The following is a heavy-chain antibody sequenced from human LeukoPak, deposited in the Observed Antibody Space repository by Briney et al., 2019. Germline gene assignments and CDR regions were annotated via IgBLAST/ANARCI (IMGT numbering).Heavy chain of an antibody. D-gene: IGHD6-19*01. Sequence: GGSLRLSCAASGFTVSSNYMSWVRQGPGKGLECVSVISNDGDTYYADSVKGRFTISRDTSKNTVSLQMNSLRAEDTAVYYCAGDKTTGGWYEFDYWGQGTLVAVSS. J-gene: IGHJ4*02. CDR1: GFTVSSNY. V-gene: IGHV3-53*01. CDR2: ISNDGDT. CDR3: AGDKTTGGWYEFDY.